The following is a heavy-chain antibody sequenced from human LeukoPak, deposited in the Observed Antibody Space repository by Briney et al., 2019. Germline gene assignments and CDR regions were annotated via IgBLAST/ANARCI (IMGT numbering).Heavy chain of an antibody. J-gene: IGHJ4*02. CDR1: GFTFSSFW. CDR2: IKQEGSEK. Sequence: GGSVRLSCAASGFTFSSFWMSWVRQAPGKGLEWVANIKQEGSEKYYVGSVKGRFTISRDDARNSLYLQMNSLRAEDTAVYFCARGFELDYWGQGTLVTVSS. V-gene: IGHV3-7*01. CDR3: ARGFELDY.